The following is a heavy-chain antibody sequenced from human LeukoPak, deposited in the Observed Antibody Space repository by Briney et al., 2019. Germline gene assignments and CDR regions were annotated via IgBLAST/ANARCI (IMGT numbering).Heavy chain of an antibody. V-gene: IGHV3-74*01. J-gene: IGHJ4*02. Sequence: GGSLRLSCAASGFTFSSYCMHWVRQAPGKGLVWVSRIYSDGSATSYADSVKGRFTISRDNAKHTLYLQMNSLRAEDTAVYFCSREGQGGRHFDYWGQGTLVTVSS. CDR3: SREGQGGRHFDY. D-gene: IGHD3-16*01. CDR2: IYSDGSAT. CDR1: GFTFSSYC.